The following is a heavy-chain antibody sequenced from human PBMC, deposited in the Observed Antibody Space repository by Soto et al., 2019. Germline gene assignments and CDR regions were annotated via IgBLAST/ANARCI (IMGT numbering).Heavy chain of an antibody. CDR3: AKHIGSGINLFYYHHMDV. Sequence: GGSLRLSCAASGFTFSSYAMSWVRQAPGKGLEWVSVISGSGGSTNYADSVKGRFTISRDNSKNTVYLQVNSLGAEDTAVYHCAKHIGSGINLFYYHHMDVWGKGTTVTVSS. CDR2: ISGSGGST. J-gene: IGHJ6*03. CDR1: GFTFSSYA. D-gene: IGHD3-10*01. V-gene: IGHV3-23*01.